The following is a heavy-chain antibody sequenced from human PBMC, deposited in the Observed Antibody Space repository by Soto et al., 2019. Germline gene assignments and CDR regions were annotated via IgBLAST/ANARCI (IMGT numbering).Heavy chain of an antibody. Sequence: GGSLSLSCAASGFPFSDYYMSWIRQAPGKGLEWVSYISSSSSYTNYADSVKGRFTISRDNAKNSLYLQMNSLRAEDTAVYYCARDGQTYYYYYGMDVWGQGTTVTVSS. CDR1: GFPFSDYY. CDR2: ISSSSSYT. V-gene: IGHV3-11*06. J-gene: IGHJ6*02. CDR3: ARDGQTYYYYYGMDV.